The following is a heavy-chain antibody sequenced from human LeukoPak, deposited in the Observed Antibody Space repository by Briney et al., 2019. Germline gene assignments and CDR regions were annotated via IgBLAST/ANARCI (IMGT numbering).Heavy chain of an antibody. J-gene: IGHJ6*03. CDR3: ARGPIYCTNGVCYSGTYYYMDV. Sequence: GASVKVSCKASGYTFTGYYMHWVRQAPGQGLEWMGWINPNSGGTNYAQKFQGRVTMTRDTSISTAYMELSRLRSEDTAVYYCARGPIYCTNGVCYSGTYYYMDVWGKGTTVTVSS. D-gene: IGHD2-8*01. V-gene: IGHV1-2*02. CDR1: GYTFTGYY. CDR2: INPNSGGT.